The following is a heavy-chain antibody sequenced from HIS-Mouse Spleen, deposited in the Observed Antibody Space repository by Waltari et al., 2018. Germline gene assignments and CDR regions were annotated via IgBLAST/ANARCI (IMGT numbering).Heavy chain of an antibody. V-gene: IGHV3-53*02. D-gene: IGHD6-13*01. CDR1: GFTVSSNY. Sequence: EVQLVETGGGLIQPGGSLRLSCAASGFTVSSNYISWVRQAPGKGLEWVSVIYSGGSTYYADSVKGRFTISRDNSKNTLYLQMNSLRAEDMAVYYCARDHGDSSSWYWYFDLWGRGTLVTVSS. J-gene: IGHJ2*01. CDR3: ARDHGDSSSWYWYFDL. CDR2: IYSGGST.